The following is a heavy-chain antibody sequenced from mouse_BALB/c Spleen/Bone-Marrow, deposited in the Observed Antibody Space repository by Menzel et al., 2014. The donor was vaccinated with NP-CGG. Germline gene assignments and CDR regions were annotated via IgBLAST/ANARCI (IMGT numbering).Heavy chain of an antibody. V-gene: IGHV1-67*01. D-gene: IGHD2-14*01. CDR2: ISTYYGNA. J-gene: IGHJ3*01. CDR3: TRGGRYDEVAY. Sequence: VKLMESGPELVRPGVSVKISCKGSSCTFTDYAMHWVKQSHAKSLEWIGVISTYYGNANYNQKFKGKATMTVDKSSSTAYMELARLTSEDSAVYYCTRGGRYDEVAYWGQGTLVTVSA. CDR1: SCTFTDYA.